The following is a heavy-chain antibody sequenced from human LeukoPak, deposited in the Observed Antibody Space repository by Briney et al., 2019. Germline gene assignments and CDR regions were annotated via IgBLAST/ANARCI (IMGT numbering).Heavy chain of an antibody. V-gene: IGHV3-64D*09. CDR1: GFTFSSYA. CDR3: VREEYSRSGGRYYYYGMDV. Sequence: SGGSLRLSCSASGFTFSSYAMHWVRQAPGKGLEYVSAISSNGGSTYYADSVKGRFTISRDNSKNTLYLQMSSLRAEDTAVYYCVREEYSRSGGRYYYYGMDVWGQGTTVTVSS. J-gene: IGHJ6*02. D-gene: IGHD6-6*01. CDR2: ISSNGGST.